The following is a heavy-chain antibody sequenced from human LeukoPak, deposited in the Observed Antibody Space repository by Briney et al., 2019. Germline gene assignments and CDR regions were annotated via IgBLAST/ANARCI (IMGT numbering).Heavy chain of an antibody. CDR2: IIPIFGTA. Sequence: SVKVSCKASGGTFSRYAISWVRQAPGQGLEWMGGIIPIFGTANYAQKFQGRVTITADESTSTAYMELSSLRSEDTAVYYCARDVYSGYDWNLSYAYYYGMDVWGQGTTVTVSS. J-gene: IGHJ6*02. V-gene: IGHV1-69*13. CDR3: ARDVYSGYDWNLSYAYYYGMDV. CDR1: GGTFSRYA. D-gene: IGHD5-12*01.